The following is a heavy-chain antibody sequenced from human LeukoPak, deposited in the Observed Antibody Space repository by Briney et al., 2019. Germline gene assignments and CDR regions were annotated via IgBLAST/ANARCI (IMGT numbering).Heavy chain of an antibody. D-gene: IGHD1-26*01. J-gene: IGHJ4*02. CDR2: ISGSGGST. CDR1: GFTVSSNY. V-gene: IGHV3-23*01. Sequence: GGSLRLSCAASGFTVSSNYMTWVRQAPGKGLEWVSAISGSGGSTYYADSVKGRFTISRDNSKNTLYLQMNSLRAEDTAVYYCAKGSTSGSYSLDYWGQGTLVTVSS. CDR3: AKGSTSGSYSLDY.